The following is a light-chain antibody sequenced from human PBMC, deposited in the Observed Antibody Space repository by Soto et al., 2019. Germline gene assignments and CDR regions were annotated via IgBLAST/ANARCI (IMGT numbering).Light chain of an antibody. CDR3: QQYDNFLS. V-gene: IGKV1-33*01. Sequence: DIQMTQSPSSLSAPVGDRVTITCQASQDISNYLNWYQQKPGKAPKVLIYDASKLETVVPSRFSGSGSGTDFTFSISSLPPEDIATYYCQQYDNFLSFGGGTKVEIK. CDR2: DAS. J-gene: IGKJ4*01. CDR1: QDISNY.